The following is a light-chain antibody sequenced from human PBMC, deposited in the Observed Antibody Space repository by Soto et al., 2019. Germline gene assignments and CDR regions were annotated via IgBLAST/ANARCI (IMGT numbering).Light chain of an antibody. V-gene: IGLV2-14*01. CDR1: RXDIGAYDY. CDR2: EVT. J-gene: IGLJ2*01. CDR3: NSYTNSSAVV. Sequence: QSVLTQPASVSGSPGQSVTISCAGTRXDIGAYDYVSWYQQHPGNAPKLLVYEVTNRPSGVSDRFSGSKSGNTASLTISGLQAEDEADYYCNSYTNSSAVVFGGGTK.